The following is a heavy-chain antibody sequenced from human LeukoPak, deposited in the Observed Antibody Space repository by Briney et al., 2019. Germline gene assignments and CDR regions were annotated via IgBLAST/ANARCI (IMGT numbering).Heavy chain of an antibody. V-gene: IGHV3-11*01. Sequence: KPGGSLRLSCAASGFTFSDYYMSWIRQAPGKGLEWVSYISSSGSTIYYADSVKGRFTISRDNAKNSLYLQMNSLRAEDTAVYYCARELSGSYHYRHAFDTWGQGTMVTVSS. D-gene: IGHD1-26*01. CDR1: GFTFSDYY. CDR2: ISSSGSTI. CDR3: ARELSGSYHYRHAFDT. J-gene: IGHJ3*02.